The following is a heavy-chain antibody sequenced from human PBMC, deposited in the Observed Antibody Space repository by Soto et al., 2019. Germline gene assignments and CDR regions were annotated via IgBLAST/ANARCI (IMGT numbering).Heavy chain of an antibody. J-gene: IGHJ6*02. D-gene: IGHD6-6*01. CDR1: GGSISSYY. CDR2: IYYSGST. Sequence: SETLSLTCTVSGGSISSYYWSWIRQPPGKGLEWIGYIYYSGSTNYNPSLKSRVTISVDTSKNRFSLKLSSVTAADTAVYYCARARVSSSSRGMDVWGQGTTVTVSS. V-gene: IGHV4-59*01. CDR3: ARARVSSSSRGMDV.